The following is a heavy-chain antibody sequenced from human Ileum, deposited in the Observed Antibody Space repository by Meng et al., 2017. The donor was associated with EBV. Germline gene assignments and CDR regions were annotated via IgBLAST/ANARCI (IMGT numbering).Heavy chain of an antibody. J-gene: IGHJ4*02. CDR2: SYYSGCT. CDR1: WCAIRLRSLY. D-gene: IGHD4-17*01. CDR3: ARGREDGDPTTLPYFDY. V-gene: IGHV4-39*07. Sequence: RRQGAGPGLRKPARTLCATCTGSWCAIRLRSLYSGGFRLPPGKWLEGIGSSYYSGCTYYNPSLKSRGTIPVDTSKNHFSLKLSSVTAADTAVYYCARGREDGDPTTLPYFDYWRQGTLVTVSS.